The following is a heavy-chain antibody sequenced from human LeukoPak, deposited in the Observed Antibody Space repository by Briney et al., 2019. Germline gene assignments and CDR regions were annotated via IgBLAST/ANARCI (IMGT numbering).Heavy chain of an antibody. CDR2: IYYSGST. D-gene: IGHD3-22*01. CDR3: ARDRFGGYGAFDF. V-gene: IGHV4-59*01. CDR1: GGSISSYY. Sequence: SETLSLTCTVSGGSISSYYWSWIRQPPGKGLEWIGYIYYSGSTNYNPSLKSRVTISVDTSKNQFSLKLSSVTAADTAVYYCARDRFGGYGAFDFWGQGTMVTVSS. J-gene: IGHJ3*01.